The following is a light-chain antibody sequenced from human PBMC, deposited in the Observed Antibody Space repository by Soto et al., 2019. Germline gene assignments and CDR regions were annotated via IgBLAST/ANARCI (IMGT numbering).Light chain of an antibody. CDR3: CSFTTTNTYV. Sequence: QSALTQPASVSGSPGQSITISCTGTSSDVGSYNLVSWYQQRPSQVPKLILYESSKRPSRVSNRFSGSRSGNTASLTISGLQAEDEADYYCCSFTTTNTYVFGTGTKLTVL. CDR1: SSDVGSYNL. CDR2: ESS. J-gene: IGLJ1*01. V-gene: IGLV2-23*01.